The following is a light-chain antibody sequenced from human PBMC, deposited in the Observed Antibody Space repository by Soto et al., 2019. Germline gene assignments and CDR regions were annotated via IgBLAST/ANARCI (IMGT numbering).Light chain of an antibody. V-gene: IGKV1-39*01. CDR3: QQSYSTPLT. Sequence: DIQMTQSPSSLSASVGDRVTITCRASQTISTYLNWYQQTPGKAPKLLIYAASSLQSGVPSRFTGGGSGTDFTLTISSLQPEDFATYYCQQSYSTPLTSGGGTKVEIK. CDR1: QTISTY. CDR2: AAS. J-gene: IGKJ4*01.